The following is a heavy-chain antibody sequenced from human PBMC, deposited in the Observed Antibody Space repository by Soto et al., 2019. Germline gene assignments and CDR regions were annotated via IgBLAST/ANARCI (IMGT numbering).Heavy chain of an antibody. CDR3: ARDLSSKVGPRYFDY. D-gene: IGHD6-13*01. J-gene: IGHJ4*02. V-gene: IGHV1-69*13. Sequence: GASVKVSCKASGGTFSSYAISWVRQAPGQGLEWMGGLIPIFATANYAQKFQGRVTITADESTSTAYMELSSLRSEDTAVYYCARDLSSKVGPRYFDYGGQGTLVTVSS. CDR2: LIPIFATA. CDR1: GGTFSSYA.